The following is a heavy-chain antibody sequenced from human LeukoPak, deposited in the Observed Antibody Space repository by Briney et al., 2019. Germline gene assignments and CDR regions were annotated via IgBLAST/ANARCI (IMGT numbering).Heavy chain of an antibody. CDR1: GFTFSSYS. CDR3: AREVRTGYFLYGMDV. D-gene: IGHD3/OR15-3a*01. CDR2: ISSSSSYI. Sequence: GGSLRLSCAASGFTFSSYSMNRVRQAPGKGLEWVSSISSSSSYIYYADSVKGRFTISRDNAKNSLYLQMNGLRAEDTAVYYCAREVRTGYFLYGMDVWGQGTTVTVSS. J-gene: IGHJ6*02. V-gene: IGHV3-21*01.